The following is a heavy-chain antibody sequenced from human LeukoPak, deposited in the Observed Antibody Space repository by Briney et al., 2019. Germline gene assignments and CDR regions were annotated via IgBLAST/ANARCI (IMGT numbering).Heavy chain of an antibody. V-gene: IGHV1-46*01. CDR1: GYTFTMYY. J-gene: IGHJ6*03. CDR2: INPSDGAT. CDR3: AREERGGLSGNLGGLFASYHTYYYMDV. Sequence: ASVKVSCKASGYTFTMYYIHWVRQAPGQGLEWMGMINPSDGATTYAQKFQGRGTMTRDMSTTTVYMDLRTLRSEDTAVYLCAREERGGLSGNLGGLFASYHTYYYMDVWGRGTTVTVSS. D-gene: IGHD1-26*01.